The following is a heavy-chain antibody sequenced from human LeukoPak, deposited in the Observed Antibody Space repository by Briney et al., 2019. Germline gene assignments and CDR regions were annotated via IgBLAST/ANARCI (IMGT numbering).Heavy chain of an antibody. CDR2: ISGSGGNT. CDR3: AKVGDFWSGQIDY. D-gene: IGHD3-3*01. V-gene: IGHV3-23*01. J-gene: IGHJ4*02. CDR1: GFTLSIYS. Sequence: RGSLRLSCAASGFTLSIYSMSWVRQAPGNWLEWVSAISGSGGNTYNADSVKGRFTISRDNSKNTLYLQMNSLRAEDTAVYYCAKVGDFWSGQIDYWGQGTLVTVSS.